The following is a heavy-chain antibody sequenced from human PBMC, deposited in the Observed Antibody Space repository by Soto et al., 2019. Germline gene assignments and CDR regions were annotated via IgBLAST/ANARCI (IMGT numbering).Heavy chain of an antibody. CDR1: GGSISSSSYY. V-gene: IGHV4-39*01. CDR3: ARQDTIFGVVTHGGGIDY. CDR2: IYYSGST. J-gene: IGHJ4*02. D-gene: IGHD3-3*01. Sequence: QLQLQESGPGLVKPSETLSLTCTVSGGSISSSSYYWGWIRQPPGKGLEWIGSIYYSGSTYYNPSLKSRVTISVDTSKNQYSLKLSSVTAADTAVHYCARQDTIFGVVTHGGGIDYWGQGTLVTVSS.